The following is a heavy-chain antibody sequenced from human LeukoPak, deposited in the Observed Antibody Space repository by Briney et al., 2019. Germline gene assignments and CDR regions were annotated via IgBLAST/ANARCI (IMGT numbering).Heavy chain of an antibody. D-gene: IGHD5-18*01. CDR2: ISAYNGNT. J-gene: IGHJ2*01. Sequence: ASVKVSFKASGYTFTSYYMHWVRQAPGQGLEWMGWISAYNGNTNYAQKLQGRVTMTTDTSTSTAYMELRSLRSDDTAVYYCARDLYMGYSYGLSSWYFDLWGRGTLVTVSS. V-gene: IGHV1-18*04. CDR1: GYTFTSYY. CDR3: ARDLYMGYSYGLSSWYFDL.